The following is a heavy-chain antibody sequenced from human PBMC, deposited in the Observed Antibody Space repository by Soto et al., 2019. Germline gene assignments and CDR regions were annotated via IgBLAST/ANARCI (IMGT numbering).Heavy chain of an antibody. CDR3: ARDGWEMATIMSYYYGMDV. J-gene: IGHJ6*02. Sequence: EASVKVSCKASGYTFTGYYMHWVRQAPGQGLEWMGWINPNSGGTNYAQKFQGWVTMTRDTSISTAYMELSRLRSDDTAVYYCARDGWEMATIMSYYYGMDVWGQGTTVTVSS. CDR2: INPNSGGT. D-gene: IGHD5-12*01. CDR1: GYTFTGYY. V-gene: IGHV1-2*04.